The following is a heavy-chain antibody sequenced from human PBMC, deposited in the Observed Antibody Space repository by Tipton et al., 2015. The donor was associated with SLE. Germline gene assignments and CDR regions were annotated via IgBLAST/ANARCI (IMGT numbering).Heavy chain of an antibody. D-gene: IGHD6-13*01. V-gene: IGHV3-21*04. CDR2: ISSSSSYT. J-gene: IGHJ1*01. CDR3: AAAGSPEYFRH. Sequence: SLRFSCAASGFTFSSYSMNWVRQAPGKGLEWVSSISSSSSYTNYADSVKGRFTISRDNAKNPLYLQMNSLRAEDTAVYYCAAAGSPEYFRHWGQGTLVTVSS. CDR1: GFTFSSYS.